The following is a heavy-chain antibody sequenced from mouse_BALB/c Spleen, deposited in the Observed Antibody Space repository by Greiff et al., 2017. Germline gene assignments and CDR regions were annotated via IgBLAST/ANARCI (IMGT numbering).Heavy chain of an antibody. J-gene: IGHJ4*01. CDR3: ARPLIYYEDAMDY. Sequence: EVQLVESGGGLVKPGGSLKLSCAASGFTFSSYAMSWVRQTPEKRLEWVASISSGGSTYYPDSVKGRFTISRDNARNILYLQMSSLRSEDTAMYYCARPLIYYEDAMDYWGQGTSVTVSS. CDR1: GFTFSSYA. CDR2: ISSGGST. D-gene: IGHD2-4*01. V-gene: IGHV5-6-5*01.